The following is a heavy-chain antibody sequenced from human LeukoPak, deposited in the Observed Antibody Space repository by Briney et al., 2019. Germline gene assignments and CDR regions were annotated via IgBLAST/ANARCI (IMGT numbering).Heavy chain of an antibody. D-gene: IGHD5-18*01. Sequence: SQTLSLTCAVSGRSISSGGYSWSWIRQPPGKGLEWIAYIYHSGSTYYNPSLKSRVTISVDRSKNQFSLKLSSVTAADTAVYYCARQYSYGSQYYFDYWGQGTLVTVSS. CDR2: IYHSGST. V-gene: IGHV4-30-2*01. CDR3: ARQYSYGSQYYFDY. CDR1: GRSISSGGYS. J-gene: IGHJ4*02.